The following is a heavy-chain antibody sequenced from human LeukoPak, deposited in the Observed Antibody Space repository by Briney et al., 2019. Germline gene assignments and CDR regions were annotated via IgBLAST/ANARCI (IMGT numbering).Heavy chain of an antibody. J-gene: IGHJ4*02. CDR2: ISGDAGNT. CDR3: GKGPAAAGRWYFDY. Sequence: PGGSLGLSCAAPGFMFHDYAMHWVRQAPGKGLEWVSVISGDAGNTYYADSVKGRFTISRDNSKNSLYLQMNSLRTEDTALYYCGKGPAAAGRWYFDYWGQGTLVTVSS. D-gene: IGHD6-13*01. V-gene: IGHV3-43*02. CDR1: GFMFHDYA.